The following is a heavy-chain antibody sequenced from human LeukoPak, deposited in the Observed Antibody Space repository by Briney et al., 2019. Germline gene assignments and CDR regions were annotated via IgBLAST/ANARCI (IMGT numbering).Heavy chain of an antibody. Sequence: GGSLRLSCAASGFTFDDYGMSWVRQAPGKGLEWVSGINWNGGNTGYADSVKGRFTISRDNVKNSLYLQMNSLRAEDTALYYCARAPGVRYYYYMDVWGKGTTVTISS. CDR3: ARAPGVRYYYYMDV. CDR2: INWNGGNT. CDR1: GFTFDDYG. D-gene: IGHD2-8*01. V-gene: IGHV3-20*04. J-gene: IGHJ6*03.